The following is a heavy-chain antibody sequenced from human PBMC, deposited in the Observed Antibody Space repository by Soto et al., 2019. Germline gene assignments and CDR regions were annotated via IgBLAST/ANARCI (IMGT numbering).Heavy chain of an antibody. Sequence: ASVKVSCKVSGYTLTELSMHWVRQAPGKGLEWMGGFDPEDGETIYAQKFQGRVTMTEDTSTDTAYMELSSLRSEDTAVYYCATGTERLYPTTYDFDYWGQGTLVTVSS. CDR1: GYTLTELS. CDR2: FDPEDGET. D-gene: IGHD3-10*01. V-gene: IGHV1-24*01. CDR3: ATGTERLYPTTYDFDY. J-gene: IGHJ4*02.